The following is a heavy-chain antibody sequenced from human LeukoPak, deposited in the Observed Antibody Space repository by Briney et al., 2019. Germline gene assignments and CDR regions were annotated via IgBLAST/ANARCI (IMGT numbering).Heavy chain of an antibody. CDR3: ARHGPGIAVAGPFDY. J-gene: IGHJ4*02. CDR2: IYYSGST. V-gene: IGHV4-59*08. Sequence: SETLSLTCAVYGGSFSSYYRSWIRQPPGKGLEWIGYIYYSGSTNYNPSLKSRVTISVDTSKNQFSLKLSSVTAADTAVYYCARHGPGIAVAGPFDYWGQGTLVTVSS. D-gene: IGHD6-19*01. CDR1: GGSFSSYY.